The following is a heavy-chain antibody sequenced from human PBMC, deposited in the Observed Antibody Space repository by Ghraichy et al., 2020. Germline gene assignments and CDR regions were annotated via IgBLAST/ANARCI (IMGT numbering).Heavy chain of an antibody. J-gene: IGHJ4*02. D-gene: IGHD3-10*01. CDR3: AKTGEYYFDY. CDR2: VSGSGGST. Sequence: GESLNISCAASGFTFSSYAMSWVRQAPGKGLEWVSAVSGSGGSTYYADSVKGRFTISRDNSKNTLYLQMNSLRAEDTAVYYCAKTGEYYFDYWGQGTLVTVSS. V-gene: IGHV3-23*01. CDR1: GFTFSSYA.